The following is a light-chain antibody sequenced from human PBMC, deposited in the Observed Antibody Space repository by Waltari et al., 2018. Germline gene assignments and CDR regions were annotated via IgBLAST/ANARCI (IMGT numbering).Light chain of an antibody. J-gene: IGKJ1*01. Sequence: EIQMTQSPSSLSAAVGDRVTITCRASQSITNYLNWDQQKSGKAPNVLIHGASSLTSVVPSRFSGIGSGTDFTLTISSLQLEDFATYYCQQSSNIPPTFSQGTQVEVK. CDR2: GAS. V-gene: IGKV1-39*01. CDR3: QQSSNIPPT. CDR1: QSITNY.